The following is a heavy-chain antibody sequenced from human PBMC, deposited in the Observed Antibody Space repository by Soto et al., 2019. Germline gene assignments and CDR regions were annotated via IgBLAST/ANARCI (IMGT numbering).Heavy chain of an antibody. J-gene: IGHJ4*01. CDR3: ARTGYHLNYFDY. CDR2: VKQDGSER. CDR1: GFTFSAYW. V-gene: IGHV3-7*01. Sequence: VQLVESGGGLVQPGGSLTLSCAASGFTFSAYWMSWVRLAPGKGLEWVANVKQDGSERYYGDSLKGRVTISRDNANNSLFLQMNSLRAENMTVYYCARTGYHLNYFDYWGHGTLVTVSS. D-gene: IGHD2-15*01.